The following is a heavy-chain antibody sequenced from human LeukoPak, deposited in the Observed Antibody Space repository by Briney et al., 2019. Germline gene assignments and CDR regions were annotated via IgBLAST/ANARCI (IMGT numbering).Heavy chain of an antibody. J-gene: IGHJ4*02. V-gene: IGHV1-8*01. Sequence: ASVKGSCEPSGYTLTSYDINRVRQATGQGRERMGWMNANSGNTGYAQKLQGRVTMTRNTSISTAYMELSSLRSEDTAVYYCAKEGYDFWSGYYSRYWGQGALVTVSS. D-gene: IGHD3-3*01. CDR3: AKEGYDFWSGYYSRY. CDR1: GYTLTSYD. CDR2: MNANSGNT.